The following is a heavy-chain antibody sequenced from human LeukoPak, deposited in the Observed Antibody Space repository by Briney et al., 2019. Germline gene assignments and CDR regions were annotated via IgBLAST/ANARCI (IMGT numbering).Heavy chain of an antibody. V-gene: IGHV1-46*01. Sequence: ASVKVSCKASGYTFTSYYMHWVRQAPGQGLEWMGIINPSGGSTSYAQKFQGRVTMTRDTSTSTVYMELSSLRSEDTAVYYCAREAMVRGVIITPFDYWGQGTLVTVSS. J-gene: IGHJ4*02. D-gene: IGHD3-10*01. CDR3: AREAMVRGVIITPFDY. CDR1: GYTFTSYY. CDR2: INPSGGST.